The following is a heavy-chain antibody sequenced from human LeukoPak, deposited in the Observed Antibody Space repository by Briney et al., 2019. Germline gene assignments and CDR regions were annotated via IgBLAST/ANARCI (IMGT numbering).Heavy chain of an antibody. J-gene: IGHJ4*02. D-gene: IGHD2-21*02. CDR2: INHSGST. CDR1: GGFISSSSYY. V-gene: IGHV4-39*07. Sequence: SETLSLTCTVSGGFISSSSYYWSWIRQPPGKGLEWIGEINHSGSTNYNPSLKSRVTISVDTSKNQFSLKLSSVTAADTAVYYCARVKGVVTAILDYWGQGTLVTVSS. CDR3: ARVKGVVTAILDY.